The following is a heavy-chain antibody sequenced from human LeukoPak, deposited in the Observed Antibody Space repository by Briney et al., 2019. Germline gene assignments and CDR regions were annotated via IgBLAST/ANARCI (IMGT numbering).Heavy chain of an antibody. CDR2: ISSSSSYI. D-gene: IGHD6-13*01. J-gene: IGHJ4*02. CDR3: AREKVGAAAGTGDY. V-gene: IGHV3-21*01. CDR1: GFTFSSYS. Sequence: GGSLRLSCAASGFTFSSYSMNWVRQAPGKGLEWVSSISSSSSYIYYADSVKGRFTISRDNAKNPLYLQMNSLRAEDTAVYYCAREKVGAAAGTGDYWGQGTLVTVSS.